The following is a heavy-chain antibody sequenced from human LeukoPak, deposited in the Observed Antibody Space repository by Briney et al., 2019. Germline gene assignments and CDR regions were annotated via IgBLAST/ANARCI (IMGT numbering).Heavy chain of an antibody. CDR2: INHSGST. CDR3: RGSRPYVYYYYYYMDV. V-gene: IGHV4-34*01. J-gene: IGHJ6*03. D-gene: IGHD3-16*01. Sequence: SETLSLTCAVYGGSFSGYYWSWIRQPPGKGLEWIGEINHSGSTNYNPSLKSRVTISVDTSKNQFSPKLSSVTAADTAVYYCRGSRPYVYYYYYYMDVWGKGTTVTVSS. CDR1: GGSFSGYY.